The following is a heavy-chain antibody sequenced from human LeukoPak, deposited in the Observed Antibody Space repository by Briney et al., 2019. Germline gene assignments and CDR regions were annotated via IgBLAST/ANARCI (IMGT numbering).Heavy chain of an antibody. D-gene: IGHD3-10*01. V-gene: IGHV1-2*02. J-gene: IGHJ5*02. CDR2: INPNSGGT. CDR1: GYTFSGYY. Sequence: GASVKVSCKASGYTFSGYYMHWVRQAPGQGPEWMGWINPNSGGTKYAQKFQGRVTMTRDTSISTAYMELGSLTSDDTAVYYCAGLGSTMEGRIDPWGQGTPVTVSS. CDR3: AGLGSTMEGRIDP.